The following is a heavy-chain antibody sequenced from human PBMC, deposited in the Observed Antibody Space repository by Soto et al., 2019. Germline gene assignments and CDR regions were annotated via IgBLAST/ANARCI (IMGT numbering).Heavy chain of an antibody. D-gene: IGHD6-13*01. CDR2: INAGNGNT. J-gene: IGHJ6*02. CDR1: GYTFTSYA. Sequence: ASVKVSCKASGYTFTSYAMHWVRQAPGQRLEWMGWINAGNGNTKYSQKFQGRVTITRDTSASTAYMELSSLRSEDTAVYYCAREPLSIAAGARDYYYGMDVWGQGTTVTVSS. CDR3: AREPLSIAAGARDYYYGMDV. V-gene: IGHV1-3*01.